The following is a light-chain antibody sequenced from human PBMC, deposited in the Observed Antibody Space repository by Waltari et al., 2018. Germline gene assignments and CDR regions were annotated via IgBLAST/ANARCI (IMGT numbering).Light chain of an antibody. CDR2: DGR. J-gene: IGLJ1*01. CDR1: SSDVGGYDY. Sequence: QSALTQPASVSGSPGQSITISCTGTSSDVGGYDYVSWYQQHPGKAPKLIIYDGRDRPSGVSNRFSASKSGNTASLTISGLQADDEADYYCSSYTSTSTLDVFGTGTKVTVL. CDR3: SSYTSTSTLDV. V-gene: IGLV2-14*03.